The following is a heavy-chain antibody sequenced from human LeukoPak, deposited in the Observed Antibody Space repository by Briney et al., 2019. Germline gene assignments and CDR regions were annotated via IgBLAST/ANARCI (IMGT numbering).Heavy chain of an antibody. CDR1: GGSISSYY. D-gene: IGHD3-22*01. CDR3: ARETSYDSSGYWIRGQFDY. V-gene: IGHV4-59*01. J-gene: IGHJ4*02. CDR2: IYYSGST. Sequence: SETLSPTCTVSGGSISSYYWSWIRQPPGKGLEWIGYIYYSGSTNYNPSLKSRVTISVDTSKNQFSLKLSSVTAADTAVYYCARETSYDSSGYWIRGQFDYWGQGTLVTVSS.